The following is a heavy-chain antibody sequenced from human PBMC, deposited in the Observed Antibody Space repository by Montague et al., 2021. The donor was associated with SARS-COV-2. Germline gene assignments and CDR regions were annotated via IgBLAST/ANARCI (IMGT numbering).Heavy chain of an antibody. V-gene: IGHV4-31*03. CDR2: IDKSGTT. Sequence: TLSLTCTVSGGSISYGGYYWSWIRQHPGKGLEWIGDIDKSGTTRYXRSLKSRVSLSVDTSKNQFSLNLRSATAADTALYYCARDLGGFDVWGQGTTVIVSS. CDR1: GGSISYGGYY. D-gene: IGHD3-10*01. J-gene: IGHJ6*02. CDR3: ARDLGGFDV.